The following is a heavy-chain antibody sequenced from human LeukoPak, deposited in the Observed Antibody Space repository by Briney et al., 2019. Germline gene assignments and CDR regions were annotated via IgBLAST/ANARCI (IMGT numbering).Heavy chain of an antibody. CDR3: ARETGYTYGA. Sequence: GGSLRLSCAASGFRFSGYWMHWVRHAPGKGLLWVSLINTDGGRTAYADSVKSRFTISRDNAKNTLYLQMNSLRAEDTAVYYCARETGYTYGAWGQGTLVTVSS. CDR1: GFRFSGYW. J-gene: IGHJ4*02. CDR2: INTDGGRT. D-gene: IGHD6-13*01. V-gene: IGHV3-74*01.